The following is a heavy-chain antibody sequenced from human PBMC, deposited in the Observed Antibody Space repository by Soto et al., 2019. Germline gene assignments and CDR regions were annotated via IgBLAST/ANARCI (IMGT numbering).Heavy chain of an antibody. J-gene: IGHJ3*02. CDR3: AKATATGGGAFDI. CDR1: GFSCSSYD. CDR2: ILVGGST. Sequence: PVGSLRLSCAASGFSCSSYDMGWVRQAPGKGLEWVSTILVGGSTHYPDSVKGRFTISRDYSKNTLFLQMNSLTAGDTAVYYCAKATATGGGAFDICGQGTMVTVS. V-gene: IGHV3-23*01. D-gene: IGHD2-8*02.